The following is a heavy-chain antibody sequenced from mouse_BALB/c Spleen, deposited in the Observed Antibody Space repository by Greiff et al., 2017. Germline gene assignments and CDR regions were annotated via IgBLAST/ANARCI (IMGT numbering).Heavy chain of an antibody. CDR1: GFTFSSFG. CDR2: ISSGSSTI. V-gene: IGHV5-17*02. J-gene: IGHJ3*01. CDR3: ARGEYGYDGFAY. Sequence: EVKPMESGGGLVQPGGSRKLPCAASGFTFSSFGMHWVRQAPEKGLEWVAYISSGSSTIYYADTVKGRFTISRDNPKNTLFLQMTSLRSEDTAMYYCARGEYGYDGFAYWGQGTLVTVSA. D-gene: IGHD2-2*01.